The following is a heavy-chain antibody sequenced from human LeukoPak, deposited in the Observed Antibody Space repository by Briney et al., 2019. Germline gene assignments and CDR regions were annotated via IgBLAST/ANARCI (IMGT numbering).Heavy chain of an antibody. CDR1: GFTFSSYA. CDR3: AKDLDIVATYSYYYGMDV. V-gene: IGHV3-23*01. CDR2: ISGSGSGGST. J-gene: IGHJ6*02. D-gene: IGHD5-12*01. Sequence: GGSLRLSCAASGFTFSSYAMSWVRQAPGKGLEWVSAISGSGSGGSTYYADSVKGRFTISSDNSKNTLYLQMNSLRAEDTAVYYCAKDLDIVATYSYYYGMDVWGQGTTVTVSS.